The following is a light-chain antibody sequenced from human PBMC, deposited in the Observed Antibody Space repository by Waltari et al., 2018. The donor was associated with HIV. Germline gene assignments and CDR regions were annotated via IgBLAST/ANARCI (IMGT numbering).Light chain of an antibody. CDR1: SSDVGGYNY. J-gene: IGLJ2*01. CDR3: CSYAGSYGVV. CDR2: DVS. V-gene: IGLV2-11*01. Sequence: QSALTQPRSVSGSPGQSVTISCTGTSSDVGGYNYVPWYQQHPCKAPKLMIYDVSKRPSGVPDRFSGSKSGNTASLTISGLQAEDEADYYCCSYAGSYGVVFGGGTKLTVL.